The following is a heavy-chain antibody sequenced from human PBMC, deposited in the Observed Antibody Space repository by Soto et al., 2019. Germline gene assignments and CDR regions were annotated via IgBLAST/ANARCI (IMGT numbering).Heavy chain of an antibody. CDR1: GGSFSGYY. D-gene: IGHD6-13*01. V-gene: IGHV4-34*01. Sequence: QVQLQQWGAGLLKPSETLSLTCAVYGGSFSGYYWSWIRQPPGKGLEWIGEINHSGSTNYNPSLKSRVTISVDTSKNQFSLKLSSVTAADTAVYYCARGTISSSWPTHYYYYGMDVWGQGTTVTVSS. CDR2: INHSGST. CDR3: ARGTISSSWPTHYYYYGMDV. J-gene: IGHJ6*02.